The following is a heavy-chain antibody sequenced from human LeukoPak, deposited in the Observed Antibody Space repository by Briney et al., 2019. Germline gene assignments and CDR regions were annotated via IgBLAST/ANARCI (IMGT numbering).Heavy chain of an antibody. Sequence: GESLKISCKGSGYSFTSYWIGWVRQMPGKGLEWMGIIYPGDSDTRYSPSFQGQVTISADKSISTAYLQWSSRKASDTAMYYCARSEYSSSGGYYYGMDVWGQGTTVTVSS. V-gene: IGHV5-51*01. CDR3: ARSEYSSSGGYYYGMDV. D-gene: IGHD6-6*01. CDR1: GYSFTSYW. CDR2: IYPGDSDT. J-gene: IGHJ6*02.